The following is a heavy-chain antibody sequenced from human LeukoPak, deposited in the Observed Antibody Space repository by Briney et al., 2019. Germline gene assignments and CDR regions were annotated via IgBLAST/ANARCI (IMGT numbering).Heavy chain of an antibody. CDR2: IKQDGSEK. V-gene: IGHV3-7*01. J-gene: IGHJ4*02. CDR1: GFTFSSYW. CDR3: ARDIPAHCDSTTCKVH. D-gene: IGHD2/OR15-2a*01. Sequence: PGGSLRLSCAASGFTFSSYWMSWVRQAPGKGLEWVANIKQDGSEKYYVDSVKGRFTISRDNAKNSLYLQMNSLRAEDTAVYYCARDIPAHCDSTTCKVHWGQGTLVTVSS.